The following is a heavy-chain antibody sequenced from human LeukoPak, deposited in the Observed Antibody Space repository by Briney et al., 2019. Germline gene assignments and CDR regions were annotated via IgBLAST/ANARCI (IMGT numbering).Heavy chain of an antibody. CDR1: GFTFGSYS. V-gene: IGHV3-48*01. CDR2: ISSSSSTI. J-gene: IGHJ4*02. CDR3: ARDDVITVAGPLGY. Sequence: GGSLRLSCAASGFTFGSYSMNWVRQAPGKGLEWVSYISSSSSTIYYADSVKGRFTISRDNAKNSLYLQMNSLRAEDTAVYYCARDDVITVAGPLGYWGQGTLVTVSS. D-gene: IGHD6-19*01.